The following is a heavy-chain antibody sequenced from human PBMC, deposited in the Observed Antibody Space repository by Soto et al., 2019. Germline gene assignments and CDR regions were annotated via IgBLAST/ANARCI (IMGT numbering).Heavy chain of an antibody. J-gene: IGHJ5*02. Sequence: ASVKVSCKASGITFSSYAIHWVRQAPGQRLEWMGWINVGNGDTRYSQIFRGRVTLTRDTSASTAYLDLSSLRSEDTAIYYCARAISGYVTWGQGTLVTVSS. CDR3: ARAISGYVT. CDR2: INVGNGDT. V-gene: IGHV1-3*01. CDR1: GITFSSYA. D-gene: IGHD5-12*01.